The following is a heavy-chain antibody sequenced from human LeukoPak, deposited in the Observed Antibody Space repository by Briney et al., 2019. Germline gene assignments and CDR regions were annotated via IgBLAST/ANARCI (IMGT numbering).Heavy chain of an antibody. J-gene: IGHJ4*02. CDR1: GFTFSSYW. D-gene: IGHD3-3*01. CDR2: INHNGNVN. CDR3: ATDRGWRTSGYYLYYFEY. Sequence: GGSLRLSCAASGFTFSSYWMNWARQAPGKGLEWVASINHNGNVNYYVDSVKGRFTISRDNTMNSLYLQMSSLRAEDTAVYYCATDRGWRTSGYYLYYFEYWGQGTLVTYSS. V-gene: IGHV3-7*01.